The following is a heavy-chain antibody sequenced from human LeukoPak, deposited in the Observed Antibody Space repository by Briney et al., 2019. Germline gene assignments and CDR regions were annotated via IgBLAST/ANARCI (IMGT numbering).Heavy chain of an antibody. CDR1: GFTLSSYS. CDR3: ARVDSGSACAS. D-gene: IGHD6-19*01. CDR2: ISKNGRNT. Sequence: GGSLRLSRAASGFTLSSYSMHGVRQAPGKGLEFVSAISKNGRNTYYGNSMKGRFTISRDISKNTLYLQMGSLRPEDMAVYYCARVDSGSACASWGQGILVTVSS. V-gene: IGHV3-64*01. J-gene: IGHJ1*01.